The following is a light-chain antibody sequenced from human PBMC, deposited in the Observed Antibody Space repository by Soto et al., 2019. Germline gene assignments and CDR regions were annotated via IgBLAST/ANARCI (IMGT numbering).Light chain of an antibody. Sequence: DIVMTQSPDSLAVSLGERVTINCKSSQSVLYSSNNKNYLAWYQQKPRQPPKLLIYWASTRESGVPDRFSGSGSGTDFTLTISSLQAEDVAVYYCQQYYSTPLAFGQGTKVEIK. CDR2: WAS. CDR1: QSVLYSSNNKNY. CDR3: QQYYSTPLA. J-gene: IGKJ1*01. V-gene: IGKV4-1*01.